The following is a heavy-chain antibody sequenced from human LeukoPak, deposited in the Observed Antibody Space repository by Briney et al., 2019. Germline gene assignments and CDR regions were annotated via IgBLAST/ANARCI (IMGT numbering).Heavy chain of an antibody. J-gene: IGHJ4*02. CDR1: GFTFSSYS. CDR3: AREAMAGFDY. Sequence: AGGSLRLSCAASGFTFSSYSMNWVRQAPGKGLEWVANIKQDGSEKYYVDSVKGRFTISRDNAKNSLYLQMNSLRAEDTAVYYCAREAMAGFDYWGQGTLVTVSS. D-gene: IGHD5-24*01. CDR2: IKQDGSEK. V-gene: IGHV3-7*01.